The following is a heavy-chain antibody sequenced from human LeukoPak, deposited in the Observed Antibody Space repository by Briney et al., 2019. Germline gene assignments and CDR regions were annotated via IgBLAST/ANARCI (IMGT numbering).Heavy chain of an antibody. CDR3: ARRGSYYDILTGYYPNPYYFDY. V-gene: IGHV3-21*01. CDR2: ISSSSSYI. Sequence: KAGGSLRLSCAASGFAVSSNHMNWVRQAPGKGLEWVSSISSSSSYIYYADSVKGRFTISRDNAKNSLYLQMNSLRAEDTAVYYCARRGSYYDILTGYYPNPYYFDYWGQGTLVTVSS. D-gene: IGHD3-9*01. J-gene: IGHJ4*02. CDR1: GFAVSSNH.